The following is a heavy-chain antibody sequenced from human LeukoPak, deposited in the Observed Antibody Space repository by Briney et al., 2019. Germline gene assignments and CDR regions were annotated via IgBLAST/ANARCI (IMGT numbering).Heavy chain of an antibody. V-gene: IGHV4-34*01. CDR1: GGSFSGYY. Sequence: SETLSLTCAVYGGSFSGYYWSWIRQPPGKGLEWIGEINHSGSTNYNPSLKSRVTISVDTSKNQFSLKLSSVTAADTAVYYCARVGVKYGSGRYQSYYMDVGGKGTTVTVSS. CDR3: ARVGVKYGSGRYQSYYMDV. CDR2: INHSGST. J-gene: IGHJ6*03. D-gene: IGHD3-10*01.